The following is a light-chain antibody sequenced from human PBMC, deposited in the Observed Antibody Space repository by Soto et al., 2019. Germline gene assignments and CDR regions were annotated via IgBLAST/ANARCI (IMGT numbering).Light chain of an antibody. CDR3: CSYAGTSSLV. Sequence: QSVLTQPASVSGSPGQSITISCTGTSNDVGNYNLVSWYQQHPGKAPKLMIYEGSKRPSGVSNRFSGSKSGNTASLTISGLQAEDEADYYCCSYAGTSSLVFGGGTQLTVL. J-gene: IGLJ2*01. CDR2: EGS. CDR1: SNDVGNYNL. V-gene: IGLV2-23*01.